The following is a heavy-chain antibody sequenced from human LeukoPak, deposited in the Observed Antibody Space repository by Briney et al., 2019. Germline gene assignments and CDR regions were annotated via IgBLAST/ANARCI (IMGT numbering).Heavy chain of an antibody. D-gene: IGHD2-15*01. J-gene: IGHJ4*02. V-gene: IGHV3-23*01. CDR2: INGGGSNT. Sequence: GGSLRLSCVASGVTLSNYAMSWARQAPGKGLEWVSAINGGGSNTYYADSVKGRFTISRDNSKNMVYLQMNNLRADDTAVYYCAKSVVVITFRFDDWGQGALVTVSS. CDR1: GVTLSNYA. CDR3: AKSVVVITFRFDD.